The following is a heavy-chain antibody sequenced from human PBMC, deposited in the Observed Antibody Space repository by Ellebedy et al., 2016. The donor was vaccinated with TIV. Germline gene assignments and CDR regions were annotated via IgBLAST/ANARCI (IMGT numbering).Heavy chain of an antibody. Sequence: MPGGSLRLSCAVYGESLSGYFRTWIRQPPGKGLEWIGGINHGVSTNYNPSLKSRVSISVDTSKNQFSLKLTSVTAADTAVYYCARVSNLKGADYWGQGTLVTVSS. J-gene: IGHJ4*02. CDR2: INHGVST. CDR3: ARVSNLKGADY. CDR1: GESLSGYF. V-gene: IGHV4-34*01. D-gene: IGHD3-16*01.